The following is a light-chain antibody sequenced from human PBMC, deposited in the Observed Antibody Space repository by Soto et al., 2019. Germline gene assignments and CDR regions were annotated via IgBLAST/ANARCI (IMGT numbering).Light chain of an antibody. V-gene: IGKV3-20*01. CDR3: SQYGSSTLNI. Sequence: EIVLTQSPGTLSLSPGERATLSCRASQSVSSRYLAWYQQKPGQAPRLLIYGASNRATGIPDRFSGSGSGTDFTLTISRLESEDFAVYYCSQYGSSTLNIFGQGTKLEIK. CDR1: QSVSSRY. J-gene: IGKJ2*01. CDR2: GAS.